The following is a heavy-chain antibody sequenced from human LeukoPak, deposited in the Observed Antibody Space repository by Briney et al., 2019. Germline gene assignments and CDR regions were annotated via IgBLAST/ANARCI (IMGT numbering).Heavy chain of an antibody. D-gene: IGHD3-9*01. CDR1: GFTFSSYG. V-gene: IGHV3-48*02. CDR3: ARGGVNYDILTGYWGDAFDI. CDR2: ISIRSSSI. Sequence: GGSLRLSCAASGFTFSSYGMHWVRQAPGKGLEWVSYISIRSSSIYYADSVKGRFTISRDNAKNSLYLQMNSLGDEDTAVYYCARGGVNYDILTGYWGDAFDIWGQGTMVTVSS. J-gene: IGHJ3*02.